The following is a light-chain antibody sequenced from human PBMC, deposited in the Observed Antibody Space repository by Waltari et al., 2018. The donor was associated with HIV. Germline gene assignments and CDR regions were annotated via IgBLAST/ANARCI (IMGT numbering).Light chain of an antibody. CDR1: QDIRND. CDR2: TAY. CDR3: LQDYSYPWT. J-gene: IGKJ1*01. V-gene: IGKV1-6*01. Sequence: QMTQSPSSLAASVGDSVTITCRASQDIRNDLGWYQQRPGQAPKILIYTAYRLQTGVPSRFSGSGFGTDFTLTISSLQPEDFAVYYCLQDYSYPWTFGQGTKVEFK.